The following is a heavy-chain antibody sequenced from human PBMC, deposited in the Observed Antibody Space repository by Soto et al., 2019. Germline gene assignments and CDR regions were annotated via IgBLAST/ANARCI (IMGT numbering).Heavy chain of an antibody. CDR1: GGSFSGYY. CDR2: INHSGST. D-gene: IGHD3-10*01. V-gene: IGHV4-34*01. CDR3: ARTLYYGSGSRRCYFDY. J-gene: IGHJ4*02. Sequence: PSETLSLTCAVYGGSFSGYYWSWIRQPPGKGLEWIGEINHSGSTNYNPSLKSRVTISVDTSKNQFSLKLSSVTAADTAVYYCARTLYYGSGSRRCYFDYWGQGTLVTVSS.